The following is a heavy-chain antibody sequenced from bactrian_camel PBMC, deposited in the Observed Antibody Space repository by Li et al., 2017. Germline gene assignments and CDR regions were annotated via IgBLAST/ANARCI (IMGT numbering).Heavy chain of an antibody. D-gene: IGHD7*01. J-gene: IGHJ4*01. CDR2: YTFGRST. CDR1: GNTYSLNC. V-gene: IGHV3S53*01. CDR3: AADVGMMSGDCRPNY. Sequence: HVQLVESGGGTAQPGRSLRLSCAASGNTYSLNCLGWFRQTPGKEREQVAVFIYTFGRSTRYADSVKGRFTISQDATNTVHLQMNNLKAEDTAIYYCAADVGMMSGDCRPNYWGQGTQVTVTS.